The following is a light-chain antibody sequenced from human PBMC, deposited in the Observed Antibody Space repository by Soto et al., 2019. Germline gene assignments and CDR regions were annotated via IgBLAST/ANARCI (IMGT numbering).Light chain of an antibody. CDR2: GAS. CDR1: QSVTYN. J-gene: IGKJ2*01. CDR3: QQYKNWPPYT. V-gene: IGKV3-15*01. Sequence: ETVMTQSPDTLSLSLGERATLSCRASQSVTYNLAWYQQKPGQAPRLLIHGASIRAIGVPDRFSGSGFGTEFTLTISSLQSEDFAVYYCQQYKNWPPYTFGQGTKLQV.